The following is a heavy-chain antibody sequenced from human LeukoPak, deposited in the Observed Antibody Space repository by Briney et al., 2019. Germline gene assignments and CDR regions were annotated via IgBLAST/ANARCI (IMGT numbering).Heavy chain of an antibody. D-gene: IGHD4-11*01. J-gene: IGHJ4*02. Sequence: GGSLRLSCAASGFTFSSYGMHWVGQAPGKGLEWVAVIWYDGSNKYYADSVKGRFTISRDNSKNTLYLQMNSLRAEDTAVYYCAKDRDYSNYVDYWGQGTLVTVSS. CDR2: IWYDGSNK. CDR1: GFTFSSYG. CDR3: AKDRDYSNYVDY. V-gene: IGHV3-33*06.